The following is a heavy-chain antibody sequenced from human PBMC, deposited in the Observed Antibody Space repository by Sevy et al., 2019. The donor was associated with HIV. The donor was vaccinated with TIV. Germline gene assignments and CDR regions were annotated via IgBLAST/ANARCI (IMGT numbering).Heavy chain of an antibody. V-gene: IGHV3-74*01. D-gene: IGHD1-26*01. CDR3: ARGSRGTFGS. J-gene: IGHJ4*02. Sequence: WGSLRLSCAASGFTFTSDYMHWVRQPPGKGLVWVSHINTDGKIIRYADSVKGRFTTSRDNAKNTLYLQMNSLIAEDSAVYYCARGSRGTFGSWGQGTLVTVSS. CDR1: GFTFTSDY. CDR2: INTDGKII.